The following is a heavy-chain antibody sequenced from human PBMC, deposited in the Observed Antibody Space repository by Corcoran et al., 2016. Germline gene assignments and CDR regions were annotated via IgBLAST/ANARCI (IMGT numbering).Heavy chain of an antibody. D-gene: IGHD2-2*01. V-gene: IGHV3-53*01. Sequence: EVQLVESGGGLFQPGGSLRLSCAASGFTVSSSYMSWVRQAPGKGLEWVSVIYSGGSTYYADSVKGRFTISRDSSKNTLYLQMNSLRAEDTGVYYCASPPGWYCTSTSCPVYGMDVWGQGTTVTVSS. J-gene: IGHJ6*02. CDR1: GFTVSSSY. CDR2: IYSGGST. CDR3: ASPPGWYCTSTSCPVYGMDV.